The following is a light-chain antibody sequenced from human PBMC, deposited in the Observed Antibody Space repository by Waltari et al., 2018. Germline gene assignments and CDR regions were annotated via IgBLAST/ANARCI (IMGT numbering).Light chain of an antibody. CDR2: RNN. J-gene: IGLJ2*01. CDR1: SSNIGSNY. Sequence: QSVLTQPPSASGTPGQRVPISCSGSSSNIGSNYAYWYQQLPGTTPKLLIYRNNQRRSGVPDRLSDSKSGTSSSLAISGLRSEDEADYYCAAWDDSLSGPVFGGGTKLTVL. V-gene: IGLV1-47*01. CDR3: AAWDDSLSGPV.